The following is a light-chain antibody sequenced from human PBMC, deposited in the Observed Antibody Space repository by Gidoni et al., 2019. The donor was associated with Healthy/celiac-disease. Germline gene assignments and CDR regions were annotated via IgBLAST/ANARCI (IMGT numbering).Light chain of an antibody. CDR3: QQRGT. Sequence: IVLKQAPATLSLSPGERATLSCRASQSVSSYLAWYQQKPGQAPRLLIYDASNRATGIPARFSGSGSGTDFPLPISSLEPEDFAVYYCQQRGTFGQGTRLEIK. J-gene: IGKJ5*01. CDR2: DAS. V-gene: IGKV3-11*01. CDR1: QSVSSY.